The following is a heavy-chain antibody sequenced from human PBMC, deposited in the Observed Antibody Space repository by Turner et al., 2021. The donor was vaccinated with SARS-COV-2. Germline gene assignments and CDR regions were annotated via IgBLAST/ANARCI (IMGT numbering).Heavy chain of an antibody. CDR3: ASPSVDFWSGSYYGMDV. CDR2: IYYRGST. CDR1: GGPLTRIGNH. J-gene: IGHJ6*02. D-gene: IGHD3-3*01. V-gene: IGHV4-39*01. Sequence: QVQLEESGPRLVKPSETLSLTCSSSGGPLTRIGNHWGWFRQPPGKGLEWIGSIYYRGSTYYNPSLKSRVTISVDTSKNQFSLKLSSVTAADTAVYYCASPSVDFWSGSYYGMDVWGQGTTVTVSS.